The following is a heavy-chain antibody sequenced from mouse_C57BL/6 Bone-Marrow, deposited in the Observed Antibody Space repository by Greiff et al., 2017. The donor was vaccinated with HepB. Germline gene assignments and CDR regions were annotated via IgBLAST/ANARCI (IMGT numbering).Heavy chain of an antibody. V-gene: IGHV1-80*01. CDR1: GYAFSSYW. D-gene: IGHD2-3*01. CDR3: ARRGWLLRIDY. CDR2: IYPGDGDT. Sequence: QVQLQQSGAELVKPGASVKISCKASGYAFSSYWMNWVKQRPGKGLEWIGQIYPGDGDTNYNGKFKGKATLTADKSSSTAYMQLSSLTSEDSAVYFCARRGWLLRIDYWGQGTTLTVSS. J-gene: IGHJ2*01.